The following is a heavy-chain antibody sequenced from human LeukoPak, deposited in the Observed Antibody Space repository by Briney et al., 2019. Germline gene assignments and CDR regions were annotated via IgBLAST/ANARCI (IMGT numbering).Heavy chain of an antibody. CDR2: IYYSGST. V-gene: IGHV4-39*01. D-gene: IGHD3-10*01. Sequence: SETLSLTCTVSGGSISSYYWGWIRQPPGKGLEWIGSIYYSGSTYYNPSLKSRVTISVDTSKNQFSLKLSSVTAADTAVYYCATRARYYGSGTRDYWGQGTLVTVSS. CDR3: ATRARYYGSGTRDY. CDR1: GGSISSYY. J-gene: IGHJ4*02.